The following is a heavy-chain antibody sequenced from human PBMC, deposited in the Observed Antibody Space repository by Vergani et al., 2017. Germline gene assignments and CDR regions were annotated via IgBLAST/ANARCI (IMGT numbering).Heavy chain of an antibody. CDR3: ARDPLYSNTWPFLLLEMDV. CDR2: IYTSEST. Sequence: QVQLQESGPGLVKPSETLSLTCIVSGGSISPYYWSWIRQPAGKGLEWIGRIYTSESTNYNPSLKSRVTMSVDTSKNQFSLQLSSVTAADTAVYYCARDPLYSNTWPFLLLEMDVWGQGTTVTVSS. V-gene: IGHV4-4*07. J-gene: IGHJ6*02. CDR1: GGSISPYY. D-gene: IGHD6-13*01.